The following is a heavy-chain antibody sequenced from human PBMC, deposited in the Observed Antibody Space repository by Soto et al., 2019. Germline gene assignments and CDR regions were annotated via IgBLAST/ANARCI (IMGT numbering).Heavy chain of an antibody. CDR3: ARHWITMVRGVCHCDY. J-gene: IGHJ4*02. Sequence: QLQLQESGPGLVKPSETLSLTCTVSGGSFSSSSYYWGWIRQPPGKGLQWIGSIYYSGSTSYNPSLKSRVTMSVDPSKNQFSLNLISVTAADTAVYYCARHWITMVRGVCHCDYWGQGTLVTVSS. D-gene: IGHD3-10*01. CDR1: GGSFSSSSYY. CDR2: IYYSGST. V-gene: IGHV4-39*01.